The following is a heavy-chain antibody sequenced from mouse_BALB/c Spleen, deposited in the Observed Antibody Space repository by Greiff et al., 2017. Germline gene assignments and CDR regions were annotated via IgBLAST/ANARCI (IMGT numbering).Heavy chain of an antibody. J-gene: IGHJ3*01. Sequence: QVQLKQSGAELAKPGASVKMSCKASGYTFTSYWMHWVKQRPGQGLEWIGYINPSTGYTEYNQKFKDKATLTADKSSSTAYMQLSSLTSEDSAFYYCAREGWLLGFAYWGQGTLVTVSA. V-gene: IGHV1-7*01. CDR2: INPSTGYT. D-gene: IGHD2-3*01. CDR3: AREGWLLGFAY. CDR1: GYTFTSYW.